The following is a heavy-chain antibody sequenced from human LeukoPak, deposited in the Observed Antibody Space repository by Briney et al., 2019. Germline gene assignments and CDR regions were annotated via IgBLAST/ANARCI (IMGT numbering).Heavy chain of an antibody. CDR2: IYYSGST. V-gene: IGHV4-59*11. Sequence: SETLSLTCTVSGGSISSHYWRWIRQPPGKGLEWIGYIYYSGSTNYNPSLKSRVTISVDTSKNQFSLKLSSVTAADTAVSYCARVKASVVRGYYYYYMDVWGKGTTVTVSS. J-gene: IGHJ6*03. CDR1: GGSISSHY. CDR3: ARVKASVVRGYYYYYMDV. D-gene: IGHD3-10*01.